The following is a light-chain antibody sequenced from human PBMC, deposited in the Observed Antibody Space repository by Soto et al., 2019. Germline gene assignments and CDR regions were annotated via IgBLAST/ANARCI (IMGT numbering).Light chain of an antibody. CDR1: QSISTW. J-gene: IGKJ2*01. Sequence: DIQLTQSPSTLSASIGDRVTITCRASQSISTWLAWYQQKPGTAPKLLIYKASTLEGGVPSRFSGSRSGTEFTLTVSSLQPDDFATYYCQQYNDSFPYTFGQGPRWISN. CDR3: QQYNDSFPYT. CDR2: KAS. V-gene: IGKV1-5*03.